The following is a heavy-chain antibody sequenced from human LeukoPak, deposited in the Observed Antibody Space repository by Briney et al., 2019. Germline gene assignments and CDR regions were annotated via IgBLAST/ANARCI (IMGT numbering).Heavy chain of an antibody. CDR2: RRYDGSNK. Sequence: GGSLRLSCAASGFTFSSYGMHWVREAPGKGLEWAALRRYDGSNKYYADPVTGRFTISRDNSKNTLYLQMNSPRAEDTAVYYCAKDPTGYSSGWYEKTYYYYGMDVWGQGTTVTVSS. V-gene: IGHV3-30*02. D-gene: IGHD6-19*01. CDR3: AKDPTGYSSGWYEKTYYYYGMDV. CDR1: GFTFSSYG. J-gene: IGHJ6*02.